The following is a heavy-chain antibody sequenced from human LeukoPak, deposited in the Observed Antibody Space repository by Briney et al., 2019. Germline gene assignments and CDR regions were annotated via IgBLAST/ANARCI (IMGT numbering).Heavy chain of an antibody. Sequence: GGSLRLSCAASGFTFSDYYMSWIRQAPGKGLEWVSYISSSGSIIYYADSVKGRFTISRDNAKNSLYLQMNSLRAEDTAVYYCARVKADILTGYYPPNPDFDYWGQGTLVTVSS. CDR3: ARVKADILTGYYPPNPDFDY. J-gene: IGHJ4*02. D-gene: IGHD3-9*01. CDR1: GFTFSDYY. V-gene: IGHV3-11*01. CDR2: ISSSGSII.